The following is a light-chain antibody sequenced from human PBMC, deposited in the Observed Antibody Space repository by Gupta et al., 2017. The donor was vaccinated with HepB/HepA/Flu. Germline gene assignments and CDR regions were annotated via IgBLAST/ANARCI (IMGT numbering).Light chain of an antibody. Sequence: PGTTAMITCGGPNIGEKNAHWYQQRPGQAPVLVVYDERYRPSGIPERFSASNSGNTATLTISGVEVGDEADYYCQVWENTGDSPIIFGGGTKLTVL. CDR1: NIGEKN. J-gene: IGLJ2*01. CDR2: DER. CDR3: QVWENTGDSPII. V-gene: IGLV3-21*03.